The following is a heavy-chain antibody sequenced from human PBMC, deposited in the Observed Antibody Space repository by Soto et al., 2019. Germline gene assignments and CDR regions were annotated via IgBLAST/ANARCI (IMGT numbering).Heavy chain of an antibody. CDR1: GFTFSDYY. J-gene: IGHJ4*02. V-gene: IGHV3-11*01. CDR2: ISSSGSTI. CDR3: ARGSQGSEGYDFWSGYFDY. D-gene: IGHD3-3*01. Sequence: GSLRLSCAASGFTFSDYYMSWIRQAPGKGLEWVSYISSSGSTIYYADSVKGRFTISRDNAKNSLYLQMNSLRAEDTAVYYCARGSQGSEGYDFWSGYFDYWGQGTLVTVSS.